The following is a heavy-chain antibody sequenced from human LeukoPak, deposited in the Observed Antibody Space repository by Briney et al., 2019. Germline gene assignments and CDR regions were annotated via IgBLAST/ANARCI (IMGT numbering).Heavy chain of an antibody. V-gene: IGHV3-11*01. CDR1: GFTFSDYY. CDR3: ARDHDWNDEDY. CDR2: ISSSGSTI. D-gene: IGHD1-1*01. Sequence: GGSLRLSRAASGFTFSDYYMSWIRQAPGKGLEWVSYISSSGSTIYYADSVKGRFTISRDNAKNSLYLQMNSLRAEDTAVYYCARDHDWNDEDYWGQGTLVTVSS. J-gene: IGHJ4*02.